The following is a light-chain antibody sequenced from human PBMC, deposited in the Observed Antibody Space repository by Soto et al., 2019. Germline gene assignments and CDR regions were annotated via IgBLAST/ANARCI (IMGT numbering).Light chain of an antibody. CDR3: QQYRNWPRT. CDR2: GAS. J-gene: IGKJ1*01. Sequence: EIVLTQSPGALSLSPGERATLSCRASQSVTSNVAWYQQKPGQAPRLLVYGASTKATDMPGRFSGRGSGTEFTLTINNLQSEDFAVYYCQQYRNWPRTFGQGTKVDIK. V-gene: IGKV3-15*01. CDR1: QSVTSN.